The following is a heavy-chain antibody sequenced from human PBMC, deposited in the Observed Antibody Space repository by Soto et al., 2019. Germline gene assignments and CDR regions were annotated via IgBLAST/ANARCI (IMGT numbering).Heavy chain of an antibody. D-gene: IGHD5-12*01. Sequence: ETLSLTCTVSGGSISSYYWSWIRQPPGKGLEWIGYIYYSGSTNYNPSLKSRVTISVDTSKNQFSLKLSSVTAADTAVYYCARLVLEATMDYWGQGTLVTVSS. CDR3: ARLVLEATMDY. CDR1: GGSISSYY. CDR2: IYYSGST. V-gene: IGHV4-59*08. J-gene: IGHJ4*02.